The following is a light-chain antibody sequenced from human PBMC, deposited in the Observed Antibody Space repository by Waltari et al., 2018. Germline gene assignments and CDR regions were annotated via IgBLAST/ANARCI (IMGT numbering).Light chain of an antibody. CDR1: SSNIGSNV. CDR3: ASWDDSLNGWV. CDR2: SSS. Sequence: QSVLTQPPSASGTPGQRVTISCSGGSSNIGSNVVTWYQQFPGTAPKLLIYSSSHRPSGVPVRFSGSKSGTSAALASSGLQSEDEADFYCASWDDSLNGWVFGGGTKLTVL. J-gene: IGLJ3*02. V-gene: IGLV1-44*01.